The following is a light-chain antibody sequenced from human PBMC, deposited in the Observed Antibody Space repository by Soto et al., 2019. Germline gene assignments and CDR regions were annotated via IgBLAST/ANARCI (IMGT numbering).Light chain of an antibody. J-gene: IGLJ2*01. V-gene: IGLV2-14*03. Sequence: QSALTQPASVSGSPGQSITISCTGTSSDVGDHNYVSWYQQQPGKAPKLMIYAVSNRPSGVSKRFSGSKSGTTASLTVSGLQAEDEADYYCSSYTTSSTVIFGGGTKLTVL. CDR1: SSDVGDHNY. CDR3: SSYTTSSTVI. CDR2: AVS.